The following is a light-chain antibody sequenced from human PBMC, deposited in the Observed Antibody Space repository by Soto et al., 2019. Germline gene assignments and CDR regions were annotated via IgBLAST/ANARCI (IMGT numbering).Light chain of an antibody. Sequence: EVVLTQSPVTLSLSPGERATLSCRASQSFRGLLAWYQQKPGQAPRLLIYDAYNRATGIPPRFSGSGSGTDFTLTISSLEPEDFAVYYCQQYGSLSWTFGQGTKVDIK. CDR2: DAY. CDR1: QSFRGL. V-gene: IGKV3-11*01. J-gene: IGKJ1*01. CDR3: QQYGSLSWT.